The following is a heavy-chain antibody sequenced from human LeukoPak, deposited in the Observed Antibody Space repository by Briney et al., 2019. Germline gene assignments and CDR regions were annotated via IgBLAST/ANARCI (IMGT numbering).Heavy chain of an antibody. Sequence: SETLSLTCTVSGGSINSYYWTWIRQPPGKGLEWIGNIYNSGNTNYNPSLKSRVTISVDTSKNQFSLKLNSVTAADTAVYYCARESGSYLWRSWLNPWGQGTLVTVSS. D-gene: IGHD3-16*01. J-gene: IGHJ5*02. CDR2: IYNSGNT. CDR3: ARESGSYLWRSWLNP. V-gene: IGHV4-59*01. CDR1: GGSINSYY.